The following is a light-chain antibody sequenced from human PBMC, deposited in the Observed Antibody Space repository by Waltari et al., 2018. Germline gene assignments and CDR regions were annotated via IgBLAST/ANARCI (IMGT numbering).Light chain of an antibody. J-gene: IGKJ2*01. Sequence: DIQMTQSPSTLSASVGDRVTITCRSIQSIDSYLAWYQQKPGKAPKLLIYRASTLESGVPSRFSGFGSGTDFILIISNLQPDDLATYYCQQYKSHSTFGLGTKLEIK. V-gene: IGKV1-5*03. CDR3: QQYKSHST. CDR1: QSIDSY. CDR2: RAS.